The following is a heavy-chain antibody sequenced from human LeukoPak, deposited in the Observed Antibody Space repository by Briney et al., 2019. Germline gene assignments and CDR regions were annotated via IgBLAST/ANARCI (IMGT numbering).Heavy chain of an antibody. D-gene: IGHD1-26*01. V-gene: IGHV3-43D*04. Sequence: GGSLRLSCAASGFTFDDYAMHWVSQAPGKGLEWVSLISWNGGSTYYADSVKGRFTVSRDNSKNSLYLQMSSLRAEDTALYYCAKDSGSYRDYIDYWGQGTLVTVSS. J-gene: IGHJ4*02. CDR3: AKDSGSYRDYIDY. CDR2: ISWNGGST. CDR1: GFTFDDYA.